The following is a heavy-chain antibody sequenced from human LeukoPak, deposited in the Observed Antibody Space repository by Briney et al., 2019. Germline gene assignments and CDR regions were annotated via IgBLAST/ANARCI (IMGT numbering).Heavy chain of an antibody. J-gene: IGHJ6*03. D-gene: IGHD5-18*01. V-gene: IGHV1-69*13. CDR3: ARNRAMATHYYYYMDV. CDR2: IIPIFGTA. CDR1: GGTFSSYA. Sequence: GASVKVSCKASGGTFSSYAISWVRQAPGQGLEWMGGIIPIFGTANYAQKFQGRVTITADESTSTAYMELSSLRSEDTAVYYCARNRAMATHYYYYMDVWGKGTTVTISS.